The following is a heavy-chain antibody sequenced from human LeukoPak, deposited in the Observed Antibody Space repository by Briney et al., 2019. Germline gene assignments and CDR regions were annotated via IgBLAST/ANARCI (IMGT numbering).Heavy chain of an antibody. CDR3: ARESLTWLQSRTSWFDP. Sequence: SETLSLTCTVSGGSISSYYWSWIRQPPGKGLEWIGYIYYSGSTYYNPSLKSRVTISVDSSKNQFSLRLSSVTAADTAVYYCARESLTWLQSRTSWFDPWGQGTLVTVSS. J-gene: IGHJ5*02. CDR1: GGSISSYY. D-gene: IGHD5-24*01. V-gene: IGHV4-59*12. CDR2: IYYSGST.